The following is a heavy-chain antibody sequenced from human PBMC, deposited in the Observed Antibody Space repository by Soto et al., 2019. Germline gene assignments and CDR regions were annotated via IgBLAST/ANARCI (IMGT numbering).Heavy chain of an antibody. D-gene: IGHD3-3*01. CDR3: TTEPVRFLEWLSYYYYGMDV. CDR1: GFTFSNAW. CDR2: IKSKTDGGTT. J-gene: IGHJ6*02. Sequence: PGGSLRLSCAASGFTFSNAWMNWVRQAPGKGLEWVGRIKSKTDGGTTDYAAPVKGRFTISRDDSKNTLYLQMNSLKTEDTAVYYCTTEPVRFLEWLSYYYYGMDVWGQGTTVTVSS. V-gene: IGHV3-15*07.